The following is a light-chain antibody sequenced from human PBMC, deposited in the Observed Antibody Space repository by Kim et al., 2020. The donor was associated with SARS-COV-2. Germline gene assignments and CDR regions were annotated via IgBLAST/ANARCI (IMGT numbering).Light chain of an antibody. CDR1: QDIRND. V-gene: IGKV1-6*01. Sequence: AIQVTQSPFFLSASIGDRVTITCRTSQDIRNDLGWYQHKSGEAPKLLIYATSNLQSGVPSRFSGSGSGTDFTLTISSLHPEDFATYYCLQDHNYPYTFGQGTKMEI. CDR2: ATS. CDR3: LQDHNYPYT. J-gene: IGKJ2*01.